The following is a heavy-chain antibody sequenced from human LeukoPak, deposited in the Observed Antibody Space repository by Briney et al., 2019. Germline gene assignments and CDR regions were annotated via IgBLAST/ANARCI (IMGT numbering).Heavy chain of an antibody. V-gene: IGHV4-59*01. D-gene: IGHD6-19*01. CDR3: ARGPQFSSGWDD. CDR1: GGSISSYY. CDR2: IYYSGST. J-gene: IGHJ4*02. Sequence: PSETLSLTCTVSGGSISSYYWSWIRQPPGKGLEWIGYIYYSGSTNYNPSLKSRVTISVDTSKNQFSLKLSSVTAADTAVYYCARGPQFSSGWDDWGQGTLVTVSS.